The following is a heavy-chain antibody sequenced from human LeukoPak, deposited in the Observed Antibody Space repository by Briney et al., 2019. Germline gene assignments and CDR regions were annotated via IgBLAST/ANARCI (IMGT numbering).Heavy chain of an antibody. D-gene: IGHD6-13*01. CDR2: IYYSGSA. CDR3: ARVETEFSSSWYFVDY. CDR1: GGSISSSSYY. J-gene: IGHJ4*02. Sequence: SETLSLTCTVSGGSISSSSYYWGWICQPPGKGLEWIGSIYYSGSAYYSPSLKSRVTISIDTSKNQFSLKLTSVTAADTAVYYCARVETEFSSSWYFVDYWGQGTLVTVSS. V-gene: IGHV4-39*01.